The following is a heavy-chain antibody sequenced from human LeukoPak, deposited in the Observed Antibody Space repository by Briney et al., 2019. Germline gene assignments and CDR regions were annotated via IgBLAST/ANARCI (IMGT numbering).Heavy chain of an antibody. CDR2: ISGSGGST. J-gene: IGHJ4*02. V-gene: IGHV3-23*01. Sequence: GGSLRLSCAASGFTFSSYAMSWVRQAPGKGLEWVSAISGSGGSTYYADSVKGRFTISRDNSKNTLYLQMNSLRAEDTVVYYCAKRGASSGWASFDYWGQGTLVTVSS. CDR3: AKRGASSGWASFDY. D-gene: IGHD6-19*01. CDR1: GFTFSSYA.